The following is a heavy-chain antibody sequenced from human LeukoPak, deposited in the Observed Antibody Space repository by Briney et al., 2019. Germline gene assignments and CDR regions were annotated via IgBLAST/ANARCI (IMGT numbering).Heavy chain of an antibody. CDR2: IYHSGST. J-gene: IGHJ5*02. CDR1: GYSISSGYY. Sequence: PSETLSLTCTVSGYSISSGYYWGWIRQPPGKGLEWIGSIYHSGSTYYNPSLKSRVTISVDTSKNQFSLKLSSVTAADTAVYYCAREDIVVVPAAGWFDPWGQGTLVTVSS. D-gene: IGHD2-2*01. CDR3: AREDIVVVPAAGWFDP. V-gene: IGHV4-38-2*02.